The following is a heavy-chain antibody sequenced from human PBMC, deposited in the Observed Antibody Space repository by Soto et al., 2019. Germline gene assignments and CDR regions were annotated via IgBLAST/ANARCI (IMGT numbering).Heavy chain of an antibody. CDR1: GFTVSSNY. D-gene: IGHD5-12*01. V-gene: IGHV3-66*01. CDR2: IYSGGST. J-gene: IGHJ4*02. Sequence: EVQLVESGGGLVQPGGSLRLSCAASGFTVSSNYMSWVRQAPGKGLEWVSVIYSGGSTYYADSVKGRFTISRDNSKNTLYLQMNSLRAEDTAVYYGARAKKGSGYDYYFDYWGQGTLVTVSS. CDR3: ARAKKGSGYDYYFDY.